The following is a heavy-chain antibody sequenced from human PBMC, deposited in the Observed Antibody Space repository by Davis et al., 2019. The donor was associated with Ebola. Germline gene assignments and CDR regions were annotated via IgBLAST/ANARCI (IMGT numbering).Heavy chain of an antibody. CDR1: GDSVSSNSAA. CDR3: ARAPVWDIVVVPAFDY. Sequence: PSETLSLTCAISGDSVSSNSAAWNWIRQSPSRGLEWLGRTYYRSKWYNDYAVSVKSRITINPETSKNQFSLQLNSVTPEDTAVYYCARAPVWDIVVVPAFDYWGQGTLVTVSS. J-gene: IGHJ4*02. D-gene: IGHD2-2*01. CDR2: TYYRSKWYN. V-gene: IGHV6-1*01.